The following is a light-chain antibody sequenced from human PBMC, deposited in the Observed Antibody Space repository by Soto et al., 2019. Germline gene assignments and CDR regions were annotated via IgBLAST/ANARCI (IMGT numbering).Light chain of an antibody. CDR1: QSVLSSSNNKNY. J-gene: IGKJ1*01. Sequence: DIVMTQSPDSLAVSLGERATINCKSSQSVLSSSNNKNYLAWYQQKPRQPPKLLINWASTRAPGVPDRFSGSGSGTDFTLTISSLQAEDVAVYYCQQYYSSPLTFGQGTKVEIK. V-gene: IGKV4-1*01. CDR3: QQYYSSPLT. CDR2: WAS.